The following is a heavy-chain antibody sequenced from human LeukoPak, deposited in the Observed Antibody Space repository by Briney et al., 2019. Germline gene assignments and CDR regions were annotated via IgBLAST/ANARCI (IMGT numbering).Heavy chain of an antibody. J-gene: IGHJ4*02. CDR3: AREKV. V-gene: IGHV4-34*01. CDR1: GGSFSGYY. Sequence: SETLSLTCAVYGGSFSGYYWSWIRQPPGKGLEWIGEINHSGSTSYNPSLKSRVTISVDTSKNQFSLKLGSVTAADTAVYYCAREKVWGQGTLVTVSS. CDR2: INHSGST.